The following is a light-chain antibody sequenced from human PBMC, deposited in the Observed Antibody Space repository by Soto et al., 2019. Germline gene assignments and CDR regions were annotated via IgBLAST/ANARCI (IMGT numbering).Light chain of an antibody. CDR3: QHRSSWPGT. J-gene: IGKJ1*01. CDR2: DAS. V-gene: IGKV3-11*01. CDR1: HIVGSY. Sequence: EIVLTQSPATLSSSPEERATLSCRASHIVGSYLAWYQQKPGQAPRLLIYDASNRATGIPTRFSGSGSGTDFTLTISSLEPEDFAVYYCQHRSSWPGTFGQGTKVEIK.